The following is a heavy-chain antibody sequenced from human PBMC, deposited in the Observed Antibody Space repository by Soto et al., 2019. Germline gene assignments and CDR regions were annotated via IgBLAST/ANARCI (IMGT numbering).Heavy chain of an antibody. Sequence: QVQLVQSGAEVKKPGASVKVSCKASGYTFIDYYIHWVRLAPGQGLEWMGWIKPNSGDTKYAQKFQGWVTMTRDTSIRTAYMELSRLRSDDTAIYYCARGYGGLGNYVFYFYGLDVWGQGTTVTVSS. CDR2: IKPNSGDT. V-gene: IGHV1-2*04. D-gene: IGHD3-16*01. CDR1: GYTFIDYY. CDR3: ARGYGGLGNYVFYFYGLDV. J-gene: IGHJ6*02.